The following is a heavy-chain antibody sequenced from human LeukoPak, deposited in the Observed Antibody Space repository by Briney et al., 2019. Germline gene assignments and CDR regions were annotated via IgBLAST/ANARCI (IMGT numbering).Heavy chain of an antibody. Sequence: GGSLRLSCAASGFTFSSYWMHWVRQAPGKGLVWVSRINIDGSSTNYADSVKGRFTISRDNAKNTLYLQMNSLRAEDTAVYYCARAVYFGSGTYVPWGQGTLVTVSS. D-gene: IGHD3-10*01. CDR3: ARAVYFGSGTYVP. CDR2: INIDGSST. J-gene: IGHJ5*02. V-gene: IGHV3-74*01. CDR1: GFTFSSYW.